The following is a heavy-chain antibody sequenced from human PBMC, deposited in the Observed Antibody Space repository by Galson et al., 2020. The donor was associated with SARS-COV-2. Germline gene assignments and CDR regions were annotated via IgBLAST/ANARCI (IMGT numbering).Heavy chain of an antibody. D-gene: IGHD4-17*01. V-gene: IGHV4-59*01. CDR3: ARDPAPLYGDSYYYGMDV. Sequence: ETSDTLSLTCSVPDFPMTSYYWSWIRQPPGKGLEWIGYISYSGSTNYNPTLRSRVTLLVDMSRNQFSLKLSSVTAADTAIYYCARDPAPLYGDSYYYGMDVWGRGTTVTVSS. J-gene: IGHJ6*02. CDR2: ISYSGST. CDR1: DFPMTSYY.